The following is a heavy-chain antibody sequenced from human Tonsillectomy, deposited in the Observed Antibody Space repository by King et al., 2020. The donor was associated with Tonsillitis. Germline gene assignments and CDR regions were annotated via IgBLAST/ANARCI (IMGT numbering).Heavy chain of an antibody. Sequence: VQLVESGGGVVQPGRSLRLSCAASGFTFSSYGIHWVRQAPGKGLEWVAVIWYDGSNKYYSDSVKGRVTISRDNSENTLYLQMNSLRAEDTAVYYCARERGGGGLDYWGQGTLVTVSS. CDR2: IWYDGSNK. D-gene: IGHD3-16*01. V-gene: IGHV3-33*01. CDR3: ARERGGGGLDY. CDR1: GFTFSSYG. J-gene: IGHJ4*02.